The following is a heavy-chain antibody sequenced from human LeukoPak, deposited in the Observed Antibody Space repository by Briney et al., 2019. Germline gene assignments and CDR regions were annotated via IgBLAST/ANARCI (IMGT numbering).Heavy chain of an antibody. D-gene: IGHD3-22*01. CDR2: IWYDGSNK. V-gene: IGHV3-33*06. J-gene: IGHJ4*02. CDR3: AKDDSSGYYYFDY. CDR1: GFTFSSYG. Sequence: GGSLRLSCAASGFTFSSYGMHWVRQAPGKGLEWVAVIWYDGSNKYYADSVKGRFTISRDNSKNTLYLQMNSLRAEDTAVYYCAKDDSSGYYYFDYWGQGTLVAVSS.